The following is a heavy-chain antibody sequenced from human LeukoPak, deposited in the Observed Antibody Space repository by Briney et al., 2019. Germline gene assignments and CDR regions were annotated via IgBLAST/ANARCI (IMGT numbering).Heavy chain of an antibody. D-gene: IGHD6-13*01. V-gene: IGHV4-39*01. CDR2: INYSGNT. Sequence: SETLSLTCTVSGGSISSGGYYWGWIRQPPGKGLEWIGTINYSGNTYYNPSLKSRVTISVDTSKNQFSLKLSSVTAADTAGYYCASAASAPRVYYFDYWGQGTLVTVSS. CDR1: GGSISSGGYY. J-gene: IGHJ4*02. CDR3: ASAASAPRVYYFDY.